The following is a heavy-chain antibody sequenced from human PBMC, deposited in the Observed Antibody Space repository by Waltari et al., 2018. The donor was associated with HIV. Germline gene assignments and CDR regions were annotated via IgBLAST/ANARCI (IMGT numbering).Heavy chain of an antibody. CDR2: ISWNSGNI. Sequence: EVQLVESGGGLVQPGRSLRLSCAASGFTFDDFAMHLVRQAPGKGLEWVSGISWNSGNIGYADSVKGRFTISRDNAKNSLYLQVNSLRAEDTALYYCTKGYSYGISLYFDYWGQGTLVTVSS. V-gene: IGHV3-9*01. CDR1: GFTFDDFA. CDR3: TKGYSYGISLYFDY. D-gene: IGHD5-18*01. J-gene: IGHJ4*02.